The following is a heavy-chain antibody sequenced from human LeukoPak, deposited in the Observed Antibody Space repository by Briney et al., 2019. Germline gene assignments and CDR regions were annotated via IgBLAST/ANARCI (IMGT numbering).Heavy chain of an antibody. J-gene: IGHJ6*02. D-gene: IGHD3-10*01. CDR1: GGSISSYY. CDR3: ARARRHFYGSGRNLTPWPAAMDV. Sequence: PSETLSLTCTVSGGSISSYYWSWIRQPAGKGLEWIGRIYTSGSTNYNPSLKSRVTISVDNSKSQFSLTLTSVTAADTAVYYCARARRHFYGSGRNLTPWPAAMDVWGQGTTVTVS. V-gene: IGHV4-4*07. CDR2: IYTSGST.